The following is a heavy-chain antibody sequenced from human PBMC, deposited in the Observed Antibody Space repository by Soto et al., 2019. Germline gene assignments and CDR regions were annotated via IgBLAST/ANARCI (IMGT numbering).Heavy chain of an antibody. Sequence: ASVKVSCKASGGTFSHSTVAWVRQAPGHRPEWMGMIIPMFGSTNSAQKFWDRVTFSADTYTNTAYMELSSLRSEDTAVYYCATPSGLLGQYSALPDNWGQGTLVTVSS. V-gene: IGHV1-69*08. CDR1: GGTFSHST. D-gene: IGHD5-12*01. CDR3: ATPSGLLGQYSALPDN. CDR2: IIPMFGST. J-gene: IGHJ4*02.